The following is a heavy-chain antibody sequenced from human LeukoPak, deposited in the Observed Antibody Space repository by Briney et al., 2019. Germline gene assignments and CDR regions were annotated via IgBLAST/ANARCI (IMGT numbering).Heavy chain of an antibody. J-gene: IGHJ4*02. V-gene: IGHV4-61*01. CDR3: ARSPNSSGWYTY. Sequence: SETLSLTCTVSGGSVSSGSYYWNWIRQPPGKGLEGIGYFYYSGSTNYNPSLKSRVTISLDTSKNQFSLKLSSVTAADTAVYYCARSPNSSGWYTYWGQGTLVTVSS. CDR1: GGSVSSGSYY. D-gene: IGHD6-19*01. CDR2: FYYSGST.